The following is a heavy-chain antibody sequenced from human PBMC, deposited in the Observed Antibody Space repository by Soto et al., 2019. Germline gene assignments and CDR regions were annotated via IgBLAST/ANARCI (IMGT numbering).Heavy chain of an antibody. J-gene: IGHJ4*02. CDR2: IYHRGTT. CDR3: AREGSYSAYNFAHGIQLWSFDF. Sequence: SETLSLTCTVSGGSISTGGHYWNWIRQYPGKGLDWIGYIYHRGTTSYSPSLKSRVTMSVDTSKNHFSLNLSSVTAADMAVYYCAREGSYSAYNFAHGIQLWSFDFWGQGALVTVSS. V-gene: IGHV4-31*03. CDR1: GGSISTGGHY. D-gene: IGHD5-12*01.